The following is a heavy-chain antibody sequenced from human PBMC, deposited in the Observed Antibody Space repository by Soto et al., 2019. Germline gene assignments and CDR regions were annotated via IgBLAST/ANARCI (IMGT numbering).Heavy chain of an antibody. Sequence: SETLSLTCTISGGSINSYYWSWIRQPPGKGLEWIGYIYYSGSTNYNPSLQSRVTISIDTSKNQFSLNLSSVTAADTAVYYCARHAADIVVVPPAFRWFDPWGQGTLVTVSS. CDR3: ARHAADIVVVPPAFRWFDP. CDR1: GGSINSYY. D-gene: IGHD2-2*01. V-gene: IGHV4-59*08. CDR2: IYYSGST. J-gene: IGHJ5*02.